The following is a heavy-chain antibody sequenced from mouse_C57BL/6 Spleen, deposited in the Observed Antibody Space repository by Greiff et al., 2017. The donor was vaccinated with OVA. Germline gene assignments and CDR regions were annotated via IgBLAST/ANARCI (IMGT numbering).Heavy chain of an antibody. CDR2: IDPSDSYT. V-gene: IGHV1-69*01. Sequence: QVQLKQPGAELVMPGASVKLSCKASGYTFTSYWMHWVKQRPGQGLEWIGEIDPSDSYTNYNQKFKGKSTLTVDKSSSTAYMQLSSLTSEDSAVYYCARRGIYYVSYYYAMDYWGQGTSVTVSS. J-gene: IGHJ4*01. CDR3: ARRGIYYVSYYYAMDY. CDR1: GYTFTSYW. D-gene: IGHD2-1*01.